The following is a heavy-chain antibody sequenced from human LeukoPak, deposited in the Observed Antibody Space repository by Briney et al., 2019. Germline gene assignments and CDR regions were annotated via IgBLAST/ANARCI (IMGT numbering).Heavy chain of an antibody. CDR2: IYYSGST. CDR1: GGSISSYY. D-gene: IGHD4-17*01. V-gene: IGHV4-59*01. Sequence: SETLSLTCTVSGGSISSYYWSWIRQPPGKGLELIGYIYYSGSTNYNPSLKIRVTISVDTSKNQFSLKLSSVTAADTAVYYCARDFAYGVPVLIDYWGQGTLVTVSS. CDR3: ARDFAYGVPVLIDY. J-gene: IGHJ4*02.